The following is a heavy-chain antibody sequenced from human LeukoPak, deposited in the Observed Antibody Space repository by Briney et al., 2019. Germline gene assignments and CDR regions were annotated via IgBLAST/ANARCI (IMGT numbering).Heavy chain of an antibody. CDR2: ISGSGGST. D-gene: IGHD1/OR15-1a*01. CDR3: AKDRTGTPYFIDY. J-gene: IGHJ4*02. Sequence: PGGSLRLSCAASGLTFSSYAMSWVRQAPGKGLEGVSAISGSGGSTYYADSVKGRFTISRDNSKNTLYLQMNSLRAEDTAVYYCAKDRTGTPYFIDYWGQGTLVTVSS. CDR1: GLTFSSYA. V-gene: IGHV3-23*01.